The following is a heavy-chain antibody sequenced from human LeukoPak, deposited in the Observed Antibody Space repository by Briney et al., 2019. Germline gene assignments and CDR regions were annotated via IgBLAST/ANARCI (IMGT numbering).Heavy chain of an antibody. CDR3: AKGNHHYDFWSGYDY. Sequence: GGSLRLSCAASGFTFSSYAMSWVRQAPGKGLEWVSAFSGSGGSTYYADSVKGRFTISRDNSKNTLYLQMNSLRAEDTAVYYCAKGNHHYDFWSGYDYWGQGTLVTVSS. D-gene: IGHD3-3*01. CDR2: FSGSGGST. V-gene: IGHV3-23*01. J-gene: IGHJ4*02. CDR1: GFTFSSYA.